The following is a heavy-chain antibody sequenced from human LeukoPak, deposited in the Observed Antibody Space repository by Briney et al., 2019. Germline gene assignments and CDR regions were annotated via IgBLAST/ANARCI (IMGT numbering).Heavy chain of an antibody. Sequence: ASVKVSCKASGYTFTGYYMHWVRQAPGQGLEWMGWINPNSGGTNYAQKFQGRVTMTRDTSISTAYMELSRLRSDDTAVYYCARESWEIRNFDYWGQGTLVTVSS. D-gene: IGHD1-26*01. V-gene: IGHV1-2*02. CDR1: GYTFTGYY. J-gene: IGHJ4*02. CDR3: ARESWEIRNFDY. CDR2: INPNSGGT.